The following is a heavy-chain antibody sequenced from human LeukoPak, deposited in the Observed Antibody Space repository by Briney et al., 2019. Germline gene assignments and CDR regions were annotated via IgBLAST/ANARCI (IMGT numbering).Heavy chain of an antibody. D-gene: IGHD2-2*03. CDR3: ARDFGWISGLDY. CDR1: GFTFSSIA. J-gene: IGHJ4*02. V-gene: IGHV3-30-3*01. Sequence: TGGSLRLSCAASGFTFSSIAMSWVRQAPGEGLEWVVVISYDGSNKYYADSVKGRFTISRDNSKNTLFLQMNSLRGEDTAVYYCARDFGWISGLDYWGQGTLVTVSS. CDR2: ISYDGSNK.